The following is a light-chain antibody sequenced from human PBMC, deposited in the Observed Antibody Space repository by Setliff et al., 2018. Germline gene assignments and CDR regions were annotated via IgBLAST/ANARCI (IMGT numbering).Light chain of an antibody. CDR2: AAS. V-gene: IGKV3-15*01. CDR3: QQDNNWPPST. CDR1: HNVSSN. J-gene: IGKJ1*01. Sequence: EIVMTQSPATLSVSPGERATLSCRASHNVSSNLAWYQQKPGQAPRLLIHAASTRVKGIPARFSGSGSGTEFTLTISGLQSEDFAVYYCQQDNNWPPSTFGQGTKVDIK.